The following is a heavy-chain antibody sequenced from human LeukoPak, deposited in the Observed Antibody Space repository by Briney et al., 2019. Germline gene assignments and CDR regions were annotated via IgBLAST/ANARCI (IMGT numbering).Heavy chain of an antibody. CDR2: ISAYNGNT. Sequence: ASVKVSCKASGYTFTSYGISWVRRAPGQGLEWMGWISAYNGNTNYAQKLQGRVTMTTDTSTSTAYMELRSLRSDDTAVYYCARDRHDYGDYPGRNWGQGTLVTVSS. CDR1: GYTFTSYG. V-gene: IGHV1-18*01. CDR3: ARDRHDYGDYPGRN. D-gene: IGHD4-17*01. J-gene: IGHJ4*02.